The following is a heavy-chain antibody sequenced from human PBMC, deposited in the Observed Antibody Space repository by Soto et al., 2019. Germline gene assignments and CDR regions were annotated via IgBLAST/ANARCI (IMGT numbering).Heavy chain of an antibody. Sequence: QGQLMESGGGVVQPGRSLRLSCAASGLRLSGFAMHWVRQAPGKGLEWVAVIAHDGSNTYYADSVKGRFTISRDDSKKRLFLQMNSLRPEDTAVYHCAIIAYGYSFGQGFDNWGQGTLVTVSS. CDR2: IAHDGSNT. V-gene: IGHV3-30*01. CDR3: AIIAYGYSFGQGFDN. D-gene: IGHD5-18*01. CDR1: GLRLSGFA. J-gene: IGHJ4*02.